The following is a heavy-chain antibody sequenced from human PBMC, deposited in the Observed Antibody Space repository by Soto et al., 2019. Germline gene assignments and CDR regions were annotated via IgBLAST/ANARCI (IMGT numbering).Heavy chain of an antibody. Sequence: SETLSLTCAVYGGSFSGYYWSWIRQPPGKGLEWIGEINHSGSTNYNPSLKSRVTVSVDTSKNQFSRKLSSVTAADTAVYYCAREWNCGGDCSYDAFDIGGQGTMVTGSS. CDR3: AREWNCGGDCSYDAFDI. CDR1: GGSFSGYY. CDR2: INHSGST. V-gene: IGHV4-34*01. D-gene: IGHD2-21*02. J-gene: IGHJ3*02.